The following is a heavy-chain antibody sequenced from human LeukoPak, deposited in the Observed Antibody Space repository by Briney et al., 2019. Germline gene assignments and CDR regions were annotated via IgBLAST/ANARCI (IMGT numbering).Heavy chain of an antibody. D-gene: IGHD2-15*01. CDR1: GYRFTSYW. CDR3: ARLNRYCSGGSCYSHYYYMDV. J-gene: IGHJ6*03. Sequence: GESLQISCKGSGYRFTSYWIGWVRQMPGKGLEWMGIIYPGDSDTRYSPSFQGQVTISADKSISTAYLQWSSLKASDTAMYYCARLNRYCSGGSCYSHYYYMDVWGKGTTVTVSS. CDR2: IYPGDSDT. V-gene: IGHV5-51*01.